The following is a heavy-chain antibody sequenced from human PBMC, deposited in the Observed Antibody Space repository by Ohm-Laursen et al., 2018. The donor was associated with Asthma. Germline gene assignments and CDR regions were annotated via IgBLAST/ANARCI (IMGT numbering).Heavy chain of an antibody. V-gene: IGHV3-48*01. Sequence: SLRLSCAASGFTFSNFAMHWVRQAPGKGLEWVSYITSYSSTTYYADSVKGRFTISRDNAKNSLYLQMNSLRPDDTAVYYCARDVMEWYLPAFDFWGQGTLVTVSS. CDR2: ITSYSSTT. D-gene: IGHD3-3*01. J-gene: IGHJ4*02. CDR1: GFTFSNFA. CDR3: ARDVMEWYLPAFDF.